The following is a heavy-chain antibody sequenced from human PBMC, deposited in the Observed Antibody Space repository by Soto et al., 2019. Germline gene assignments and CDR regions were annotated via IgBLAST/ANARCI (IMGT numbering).Heavy chain of an antibody. CDR2: ISGYNGNT. CDR1: GYTFSNYG. CDR3: AREGQLGY. D-gene: IGHD6-6*01. J-gene: IGHJ4*02. Sequence: ASVKVSCKASGYTFSNYGFSWVRQAPGQGLEWMGWISGYNGNTNYAERLQGRVTMTTDTSTSTAYMELKSLRYDDTAVYYCAREGQLGYWGQGTTVTVSS. V-gene: IGHV1-18*01.